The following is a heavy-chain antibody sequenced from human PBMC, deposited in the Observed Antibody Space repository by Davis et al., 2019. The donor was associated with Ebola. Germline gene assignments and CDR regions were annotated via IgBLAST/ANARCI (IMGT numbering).Heavy chain of an antibody. CDR1: GFTFSSYW. Sequence: PGGSLRLSCAASGFTFSSYWMSWVRQAPGKGLEWVANIKQDGSEKYYVDSVKGRFTISRDNAKNSLYLQMNNLRAEDTAVYYCARESSRWDYYYYYGMDVWGQGTTVTVSS. J-gene: IGHJ6*02. CDR3: ARESSRWDYYYYYGMDV. V-gene: IGHV3-7*01. D-gene: IGHD4-23*01. CDR2: IKQDGSEK.